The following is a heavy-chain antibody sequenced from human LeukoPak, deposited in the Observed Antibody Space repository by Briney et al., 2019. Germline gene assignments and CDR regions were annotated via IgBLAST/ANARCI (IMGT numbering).Heavy chain of an antibody. CDR3: ARDSSGYSLFDY. Sequence: GGSLRLSCAASGFTFSSYSMNWVRQAPGKGLEWVSYISSSGSTIYYADSVKGRFTISRDNAKNSLYLQMNSLRAEDTAVYYCARDSSGYSLFDYWGQGTLVTVSS. D-gene: IGHD3-22*01. CDR2: ISSSGSTI. CDR1: GFTFSSYS. V-gene: IGHV3-48*04. J-gene: IGHJ4*02.